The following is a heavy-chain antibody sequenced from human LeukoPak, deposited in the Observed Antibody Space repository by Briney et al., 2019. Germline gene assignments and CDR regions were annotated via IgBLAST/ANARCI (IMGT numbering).Heavy chain of an antibody. V-gene: IGHV5-51*01. CDR2: IYPGDSDT. CDR1: GYSFTSYW. Sequence: GESLKISCKGSGYSFTSYWIGWVRQMPGKGLEWMGIIYPGDSDTRYSPFFQGQVTISADKSISTAYLQWSSLKASDTAMYYCARHASQWLVRDAFDIWGQGTMVTVSS. CDR3: ARHASQWLVRDAFDI. J-gene: IGHJ3*02. D-gene: IGHD6-19*01.